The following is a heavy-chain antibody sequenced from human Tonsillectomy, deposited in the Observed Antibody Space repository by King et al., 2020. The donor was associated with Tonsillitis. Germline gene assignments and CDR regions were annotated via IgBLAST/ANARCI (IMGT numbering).Heavy chain of an antibody. V-gene: IGHV1-8*01. CDR2: MNSISGDT. D-gene: IGHD3/OR15-3a*01. CDR3: ARNHLGLGY. CDR1: GYTFRSHD. J-gene: IGHJ4*02. Sequence: QLVQSGAEVKKPGASVKVSCKASGYTFRSHDIIWVRQATGQGLEWMGWMNSISGDTVYAQKFQGRVIMTRITPISTAYMELSSLRFDDTAVYYCARNHLGLGYWGQGTLVTVSS.